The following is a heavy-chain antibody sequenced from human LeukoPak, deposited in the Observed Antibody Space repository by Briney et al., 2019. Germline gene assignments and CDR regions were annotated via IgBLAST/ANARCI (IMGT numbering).Heavy chain of an antibody. CDR1: GDSIRRYY. D-gene: IGHD6-6*01. V-gene: IGHV4-4*09. J-gene: IGHJ4*02. CDR3: ARLTRLSTSPDRYYLDY. CDR2: IHTGGGT. Sequence: SETLSLTCTVCGDSIRRYYWSWIRQPPGKGLEWIGYIHTGGGTSYIPSLKGRVTISIDTSKNQFSLKLSSVTAADSAVYYCARLTRLSTSPDRYYLDYWGQGTLVTVSS.